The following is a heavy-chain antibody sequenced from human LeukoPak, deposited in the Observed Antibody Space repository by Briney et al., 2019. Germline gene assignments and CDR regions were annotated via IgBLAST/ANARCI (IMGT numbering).Heavy chain of an antibody. Sequence: ASVKVSCKASGYTFTDYYMHWVRQAPGQGLEWMGWINPNSGGTKYAQKFQGRVTMTRDTSINTAYMELSRLTYDDTAVYYCAGLPRENWNEPLDYWGQGTLVTVSS. CDR2: INPNSGGT. CDR3: AGLPRENWNEPLDY. J-gene: IGHJ4*02. V-gene: IGHV1-2*02. D-gene: IGHD1-1*01. CDR1: GYTFTDYY.